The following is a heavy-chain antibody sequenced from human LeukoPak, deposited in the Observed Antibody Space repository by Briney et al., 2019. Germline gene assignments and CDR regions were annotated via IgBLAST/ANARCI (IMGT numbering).Heavy chain of an antibody. Sequence: GGSLRLSCTVSGFSLSSYALSWVRPAPAKGLEWVAVISYDGSNKYYADSVKGRFTISRDNSKNTLYLQMNSMRAEDTAVYYCAKVVVEMATSDAFDIWGQGTMVTVSS. V-gene: IGHV3-30*18. D-gene: IGHD5-24*01. CDR2: ISYDGSNK. J-gene: IGHJ3*02. CDR3: AKVVVEMATSDAFDI. CDR1: GFSLSSYA.